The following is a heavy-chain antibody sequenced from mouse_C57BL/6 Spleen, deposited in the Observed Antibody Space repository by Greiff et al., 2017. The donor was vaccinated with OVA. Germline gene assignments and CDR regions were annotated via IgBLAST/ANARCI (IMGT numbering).Heavy chain of an antibody. CDR1: GYTFTDYN. Sequence: EVKLQQSGPELVKPGASVKIPCKASGYTFTDYNMDWVKQSHGKGLEWIGDINPNNGGTIYNQKFKGKATLTVDKSSSTAYMELRSLTSEDTAVYYCARGEIYYYGSSFYAMDYWGQGTSVTVSS. CDR2: INPNNGGT. V-gene: IGHV1-18*01. D-gene: IGHD1-1*01. J-gene: IGHJ4*01. CDR3: ARGEIYYYGSSFYAMDY.